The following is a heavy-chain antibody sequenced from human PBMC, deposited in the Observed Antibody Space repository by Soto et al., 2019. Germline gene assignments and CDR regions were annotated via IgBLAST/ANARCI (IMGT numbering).Heavy chain of an antibody. V-gene: IGHV3-21*01. J-gene: IGHJ5*02. CDR3: ARAAAPDRNWFDP. Sequence: GGSLRLSCAASGFTFSSYSMNWVRQAPGKGLEWVSSISSSSSYIYYADSVKGRFTISRDNAKNSLYLQMNSLRAEDTAVYYCARAAAPDRNWFDPWGQGTLVTVSS. CDR2: ISSSSSYI. CDR1: GFTFSSYS. D-gene: IGHD2-15*01.